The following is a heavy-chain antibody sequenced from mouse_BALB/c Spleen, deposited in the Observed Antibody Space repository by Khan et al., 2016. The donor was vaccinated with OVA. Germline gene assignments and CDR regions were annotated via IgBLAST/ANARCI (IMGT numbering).Heavy chain of an antibody. CDR3: VRWAMDY. J-gene: IGHJ4*01. Sequence: EVELVESGGGLVQPGGSRKLSCAASGFTFSDYGMAWVRQAPGKGPEWVAFISSLAYSIYYADTVTGRFTISRENAKNNLYLEMSSLRSEDTAMYFCVRWAMDYWGQGTSVTVSS. V-gene: IGHV5-15*02. CDR2: ISSLAYSI. CDR1: GFTFSDYG.